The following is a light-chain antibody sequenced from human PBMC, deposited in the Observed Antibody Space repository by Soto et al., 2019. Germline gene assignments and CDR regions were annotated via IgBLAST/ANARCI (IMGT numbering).Light chain of an antibody. CDR3: SSFTTITTWV. Sequence: QSVLTQPASVSGSPGQSITISCTGTSSDVGAHNYVSWYQQHPGRAPKLSIYEVYYRPSGVSNRFSGSKSGNTAYLTISGLQAEDEADYYCSSFTTITTWVFGGGTKLTVL. CDR1: SSDVGAHNY. J-gene: IGLJ3*02. CDR2: EVY. V-gene: IGLV2-14*01.